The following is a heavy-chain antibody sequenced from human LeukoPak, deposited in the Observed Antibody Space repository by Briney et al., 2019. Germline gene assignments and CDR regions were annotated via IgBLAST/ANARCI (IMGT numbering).Heavy chain of an antibody. D-gene: IGHD1-26*01. CDR3: ARAPPSYRYYYYYMDV. Sequence: SETLSLTCTVSGGSISSGGYYWSWIRQHPGKGLEWIGYIYYSGSTYYNPSLKSRVTISVDTSKNQFSLKLSSVTAADTAVYYCARAPPSYRYYYYYMDVWGKGTTVTVSS. V-gene: IGHV4-31*03. CDR2: IYYSGST. CDR1: GGSISSGGYY. J-gene: IGHJ6*03.